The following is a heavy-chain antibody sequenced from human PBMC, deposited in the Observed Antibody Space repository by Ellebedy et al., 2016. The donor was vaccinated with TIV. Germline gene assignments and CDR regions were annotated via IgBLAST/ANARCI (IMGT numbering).Heavy chain of an antibody. CDR3: ARDISRRRYDPATQVGD. D-gene: IGHD3-3*02. Sequence: GESLKISCEASGFIFEGYGMSWVRQAPGKGLEWVSGISCDGGSTGYADSVRGRFTISRDSAKNSLYLQMNSLRAEDTALYYCARDISRRRYDPATQVGDWGQGTQVTVSS. V-gene: IGHV3-20*04. CDR2: ISCDGGST. J-gene: IGHJ4*02. CDR1: GFIFEGYG.